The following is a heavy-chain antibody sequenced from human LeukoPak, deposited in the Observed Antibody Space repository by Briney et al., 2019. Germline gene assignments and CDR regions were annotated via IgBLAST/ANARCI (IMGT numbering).Heavy chain of an antibody. D-gene: IGHD4-17*01. V-gene: IGHV4-30-2*01. Sequence: SQTLSLTCAVSGGSISSGGYSWSWIRQPPGTGLERIGYIYHSGSTYYNPSLKSRVTISVDRSKNQFSLKLSSVTAADTAVYYCARGAPKNTVTEYYYYGMDVWGQGTTVTVSS. CDR2: IYHSGST. CDR1: GGSISSGGYS. J-gene: IGHJ6*02. CDR3: ARGAPKNTVTEYYYYGMDV.